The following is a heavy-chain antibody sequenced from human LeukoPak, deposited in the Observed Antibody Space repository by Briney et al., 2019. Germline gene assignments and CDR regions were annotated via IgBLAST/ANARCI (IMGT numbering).Heavy chain of an antibody. CDR3: ARPRPTYYYGSGSYYFAY. D-gene: IGHD3-10*01. J-gene: IGHJ4*02. V-gene: IGHV4-59*12. CDR1: GGSISSYY. CDR2: IYYSGST. Sequence: PSETLSLTCTVSGGSISSYYWSWIRQPPGKGLEWIGYIYYSGSTNYNPSLKSRVTISVDTSKNQFSLKLSSVTAADTAVYYCARPRPTYYYGSGSYYFAYWGQGTLVTVSS.